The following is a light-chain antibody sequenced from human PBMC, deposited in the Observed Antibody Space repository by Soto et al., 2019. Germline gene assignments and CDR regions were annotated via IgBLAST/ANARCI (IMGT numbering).Light chain of an antibody. CDR3: QSYDSSLRGWV. CDR2: GNN. CDR1: SSNIGAAYD. Sequence: QSVLTQPPSVSGAPGQKVTISCTRSSSNIGAAYDVHWYQHLPGTAPKLLIYGNNNRPSGVPDRFSGSKSGTSASLAITGLQAEDEADYYCQSYDSSLRGWVFGGGTKVTGL. V-gene: IGLV1-40*01. J-gene: IGLJ3*02.